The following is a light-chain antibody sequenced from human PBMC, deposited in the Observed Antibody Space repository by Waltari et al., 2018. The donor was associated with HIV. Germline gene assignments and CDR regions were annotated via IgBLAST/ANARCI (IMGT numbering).Light chain of an antibody. V-gene: IGLV1-40*01. J-gene: IGLJ3*02. CDR3: QSYVSSVKVV. Sequence: QSVLTQPPSVSGAPGQTVTISCTGSSSNIGAAYDVHWYQQVPGTAPKLLLYANTKRPSGVPDRFSGSKSCTSASLAIAGLQTEDEADYYCQSYVSSVKVVFGGGTRVTVL. CDR1: SSNIGAAYD. CDR2: ANT.